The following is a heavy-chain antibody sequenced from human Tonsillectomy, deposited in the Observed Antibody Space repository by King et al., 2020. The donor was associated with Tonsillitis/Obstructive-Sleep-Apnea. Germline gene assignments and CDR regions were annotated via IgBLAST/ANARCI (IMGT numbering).Heavy chain of an antibody. CDR2: IWYDGSNK. D-gene: IGHD3-16*01. CDR1: GFTFSSYG. Sequence: VQLVESGGGVVQPGRSLRLSCAASGFTFSSYGMHWVRQAPGKGLEWVAVIWYDGSNKYYADSVKGRFTISRDNSKNTLYLQMNSLRAEDTAVYYCARGNVWGTHLFDYWGQGSLVTVSS. J-gene: IGHJ4*02. V-gene: IGHV3-33*01. CDR3: ARGNVWGTHLFDY.